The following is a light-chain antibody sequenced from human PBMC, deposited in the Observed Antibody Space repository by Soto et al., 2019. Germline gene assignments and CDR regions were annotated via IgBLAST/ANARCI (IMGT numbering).Light chain of an antibody. CDR2: EVN. CDR3: CSHAGDNTYV. CDR1: SRDVGYSNY. J-gene: IGLJ1*01. Sequence: QAALTQPPSASGSPGQSVTISCSGTSRDVGYSNYVAWYQQHPGKAPKLIIYEVNKRPSGVPDRFSGSKSGYTASLTVSGLQAEDEADYFCCSHAGDNTYVFGTGTKVTVL. V-gene: IGLV2-8*01.